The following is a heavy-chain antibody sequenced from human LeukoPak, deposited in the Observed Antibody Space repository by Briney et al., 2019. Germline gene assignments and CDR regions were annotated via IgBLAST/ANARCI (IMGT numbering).Heavy chain of an antibody. Sequence: PGGSLRLSCAASGFTFSDSYITWIRQAPGKGLEWISYISSSGSALYYADSVKGRFTISRDNAKNSLYLQMNSLRAEDTAVYYCARVDDSSGYYPEYWGQGTLVTVSS. CDR2: ISSSGSAL. V-gene: IGHV3-11*04. CDR3: ARVDDSSGYYPEY. CDR1: GFTFSDSY. J-gene: IGHJ4*02. D-gene: IGHD3-22*01.